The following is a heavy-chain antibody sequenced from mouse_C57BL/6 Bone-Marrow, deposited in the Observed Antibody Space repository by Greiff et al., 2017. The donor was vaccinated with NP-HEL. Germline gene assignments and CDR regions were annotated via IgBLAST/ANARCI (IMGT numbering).Heavy chain of an antibody. V-gene: IGHV1-50*01. Sequence: VQLQQPGAELVKPGASVKLSCKASGYTFTSYWMQWVKQGPGQGLEWIGEIDPSDSYTNYNQKFKGKATLTVDTPSSTAYMQLSSLTSEDSAVYYCARDGSSYLWYFDVWGTGTTVTVSP. J-gene: IGHJ1*03. CDR1: GYTFTSYW. CDR3: ARDGSSYLWYFDV. D-gene: IGHD1-1*01. CDR2: IDPSDSYT.